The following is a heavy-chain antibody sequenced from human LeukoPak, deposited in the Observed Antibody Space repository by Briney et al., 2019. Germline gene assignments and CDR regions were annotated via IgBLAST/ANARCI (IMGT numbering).Heavy chain of an antibody. V-gene: IGHV1-24*01. CDR1: GYTLTELS. CDR2: FDAEDGET. J-gene: IGHJ3*02. D-gene: IGHD3-22*01. CDR3: ATDLDSSGYFGAFDI. Sequence: GASVRVSSKVSGYTLTELSMHWVRQAPGKGLEWMGGFDAEDGETIYAQKFQGRVTMTEDTSTDTAYMELSSLRSEDTAVYYCATDLDSSGYFGAFDIWGQGTMVTVSS.